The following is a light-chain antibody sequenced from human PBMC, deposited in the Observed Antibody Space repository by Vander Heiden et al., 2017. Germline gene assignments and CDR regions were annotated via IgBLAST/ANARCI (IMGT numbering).Light chain of an antibody. J-gene: IGKJ5*01. Sequence: DIQMTQSPSTLSTSVGDRVTITCRASQSISTWLAWYQQKPWKAPKLLIYKASSLESGVPSRFSGCGSGTEFTLTIISLQPDDFTTYYFHLTKSYPLTFGQGTLLELK. CDR1: QSISTW. V-gene: IGKV1-5*03. CDR2: KAS. CDR3: HLTKSYPLT.